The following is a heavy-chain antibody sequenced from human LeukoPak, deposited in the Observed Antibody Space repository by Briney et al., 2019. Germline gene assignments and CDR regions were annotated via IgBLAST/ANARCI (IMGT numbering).Heavy chain of an antibody. Sequence: ASVKVSCKASGYTFTGYYMHWVRQAPGQGLEWMGWINPNSGGTNYAQKFQGRVTMTRDTSISTAYMELSRLRSDDTAVYYCARVTQYSSSSLYFQHWGQGTLDTVSS. CDR2: INPNSGGT. D-gene: IGHD6-6*01. V-gene: IGHV1-2*02. J-gene: IGHJ1*01. CDR1: GYTFTGYY. CDR3: ARVTQYSSSSLYFQH.